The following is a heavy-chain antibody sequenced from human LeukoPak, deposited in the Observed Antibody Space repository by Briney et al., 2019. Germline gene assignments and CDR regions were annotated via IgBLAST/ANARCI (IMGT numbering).Heavy chain of an antibody. J-gene: IGHJ4*02. V-gene: IGHV1-18*01. D-gene: IGHD3-16*01. Sequence: ASVKVSCKASGYTFTSYGISWVRQAPGQGLEWMGWISAYNGNTNYAQKLQGRVTMTTDTSTSTAYMELRSLRSDDTAVYYCARETRQGSYYDYVWGSYSPYYFDYWGQGTPVTVSS. CDR3: ARETRQGSYYDYVWGSYSPYYFDY. CDR1: GYTFTSYG. CDR2: ISAYNGNT.